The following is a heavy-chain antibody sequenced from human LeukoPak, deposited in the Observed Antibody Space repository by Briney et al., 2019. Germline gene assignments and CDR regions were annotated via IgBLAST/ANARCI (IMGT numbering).Heavy chain of an antibody. CDR2: IHTSGDT. D-gene: IGHD3-22*01. CDR3: AKAFYDSAGYYLYYFDY. J-gene: IGHJ4*02. CDR1: GLTGSHNY. Sequence: GGSLRLSCAASGLTGSHNYVSWVRQAPGKGLEWVSAIHTSGDTCYADSVKGRFTISRDTSKNTLYLQINSLRVEDTAVYYCAKAFYDSAGYYLYYFDYWGQGTLVTVSS. V-gene: IGHV3-53*01.